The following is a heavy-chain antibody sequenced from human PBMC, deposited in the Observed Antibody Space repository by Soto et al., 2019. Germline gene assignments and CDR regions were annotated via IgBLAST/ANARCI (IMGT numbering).Heavy chain of an antibody. Sequence: GGSLRLSCAASGFTFSSYAMHWVRQAPGKGLEYVSAISSNGGSTYYANSVKGRFTISRDNSKNTLYLQMGSLRAEDMAVYYCARDEDELRSGLRGYSGYDSSYYYYGMDVWGQGTTVTVSS. CDR2: ISSNGGST. J-gene: IGHJ6*02. CDR3: ARDEDELRSGLRGYSGYDSSYYYYGMDV. CDR1: GFTFSSYA. V-gene: IGHV3-64*01. D-gene: IGHD5-12*01.